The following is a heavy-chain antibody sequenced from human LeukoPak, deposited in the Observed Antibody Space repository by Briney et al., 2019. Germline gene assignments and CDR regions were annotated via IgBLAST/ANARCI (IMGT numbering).Heavy chain of an antibody. CDR2: IYYSGST. J-gene: IGHJ4*02. D-gene: IGHD5-24*01. CDR1: GGSISSYY. CDR3: ARQMGGYNLNFDY. Sequence: PSETLSLTCTVSGGSISSYYWSWIRQPAGKGLEWIGHIYYSGSTNYNPSLKSRVTISVDTSKNQFSLKLSSVTAADTAVYYCARQMGGYNLNFDYWGQGTLVTVSS. V-gene: IGHV4-59*08.